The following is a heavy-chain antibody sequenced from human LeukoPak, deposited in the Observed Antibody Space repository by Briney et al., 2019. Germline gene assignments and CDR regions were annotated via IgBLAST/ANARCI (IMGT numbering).Heavy chain of an antibody. CDR2: IKADESEK. Sequence: GGSLRLSCAGSGFTFSLYYMSWVRQAPGKGLEWVGSIKADESEKHYVDPMKGRFTISRDNAKNSVYLQMDSLRAEDTAVYYCARGITGPDTWGQGTLVTVSS. J-gene: IGHJ5*02. CDR1: GFTFSLYY. D-gene: IGHD3-10*01. CDR3: ARGITGPDT. V-gene: IGHV3-7*01.